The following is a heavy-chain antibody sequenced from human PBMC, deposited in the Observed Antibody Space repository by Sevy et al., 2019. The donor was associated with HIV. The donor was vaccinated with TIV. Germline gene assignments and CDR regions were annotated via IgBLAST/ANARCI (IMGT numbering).Heavy chain of an antibody. CDR3: ARIAMWFGELTA. J-gene: IGHJ4*02. CDR2: ISSSSSYI. D-gene: IGHD3-10*01. V-gene: IGHV3-21*01. CDR1: GFTFSSYS. Sequence: GGSLRLSCAASGFTFSSYSMNWVRQAPGKGLEWVSSISSSSSYIYYADSVKGRFTISRDNAKNSLYLQMNSLRAEDTAVYYWARIAMWFGELTAWGQGTLVTVSS.